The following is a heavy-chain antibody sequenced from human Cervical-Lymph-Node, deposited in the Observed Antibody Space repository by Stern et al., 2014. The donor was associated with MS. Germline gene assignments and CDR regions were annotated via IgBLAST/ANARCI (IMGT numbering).Heavy chain of an antibody. Sequence: QVQLVESGPGLVKPSETLSLTCAVSGDSISSYTHYWAWIRQPPGKGLEWIGSVYYSGATYYNPSLKSPVPIPVDTSKNPFSRGLTSVPAADTAVYYCAKHACTGAACPFDLWGQGTLVTVSS. CDR3: AKHACTGAACPFDL. V-gene: IGHV4-39*01. CDR2: VYYSGAT. D-gene: IGHD2-8*02. CDR1: GDSISSYTHY. J-gene: IGHJ4*02.